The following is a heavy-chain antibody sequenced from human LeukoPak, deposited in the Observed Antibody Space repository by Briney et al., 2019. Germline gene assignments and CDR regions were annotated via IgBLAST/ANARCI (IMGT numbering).Heavy chain of an antibody. Sequence: KTAETLSLXCAVSGYSIISGYYWGWIRQPPGKGLEWMGSIYHSGRTYYKPSLKSRVSISVDTAKNQFSLKLSSVTAADTAVYYCARLPQLLGFGELIVYWGQGTLVTVSS. D-gene: IGHD3-10*01. V-gene: IGHV4-38-2*01. CDR2: IYHSGRT. CDR3: ARLPQLLGFGELIVY. J-gene: IGHJ4*02. CDR1: GYSIISGYY.